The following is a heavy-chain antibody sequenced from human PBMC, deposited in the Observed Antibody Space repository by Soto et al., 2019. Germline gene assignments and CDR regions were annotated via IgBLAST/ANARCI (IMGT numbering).Heavy chain of an antibody. Sequence: QLQLQESGSGLVKPSQTLSLTCAVSGGSISSGGYSWSWLRQPPGKGLEWIGYIYHSGSTYYNPSLQRRVTISVDRSKNQFSLKLSSVTAADTAVYYCASGLVTTLHYWGQGTLVTVSS. CDR2: IYHSGST. CDR3: ASGLVTTLHY. D-gene: IGHD4-17*01. CDR1: GGSISSGGYS. V-gene: IGHV4-30-2*01. J-gene: IGHJ4*02.